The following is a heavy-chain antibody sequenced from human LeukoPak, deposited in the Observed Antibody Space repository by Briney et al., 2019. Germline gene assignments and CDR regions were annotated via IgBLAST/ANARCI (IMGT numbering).Heavy chain of an antibody. Sequence: ASVKVSCKASGYIFSSYYMHWVGQAPGQGLEWMGIINPSGGSSSYAQKFQGRVTMTRDTSSSTVYMELSSLRSEDTAVYYCAREGSGYNYAENWGQGTLVTVSS. V-gene: IGHV1-46*01. J-gene: IGHJ4*02. D-gene: IGHD5-18*01. CDR2: INPSGGSS. CDR1: GYIFSSYY. CDR3: AREGSGYNYAEN.